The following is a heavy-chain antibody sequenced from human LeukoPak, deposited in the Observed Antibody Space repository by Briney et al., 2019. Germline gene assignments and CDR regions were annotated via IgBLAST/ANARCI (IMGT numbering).Heavy chain of an antibody. J-gene: IGHJ4*02. CDR3: ARVGRWLQSGIDY. D-gene: IGHD5-24*01. CDR2: IRYDGSNK. V-gene: IGHV3-30*02. Sequence: GGSLRLSCAASGFTFSSYGMHWVRQAPGKGLEWVAFIRYDGSNKYYADSVKGRFTISRDNSKNTLYLQMNSLRADDTAVYYCARVGRWLQSGIDYWGQGTLVTVSS. CDR1: GFTFSSYG.